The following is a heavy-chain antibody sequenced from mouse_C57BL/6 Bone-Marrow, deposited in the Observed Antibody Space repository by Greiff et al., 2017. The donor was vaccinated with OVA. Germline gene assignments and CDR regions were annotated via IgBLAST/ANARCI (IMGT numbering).Heavy chain of an antibody. Sequence: QVQLQQQSGAELVRPGASVTLSCKASGYTFTDYEMHWVKQTPVHGLEWIGAIDPETGGTAYNQKFKGKAILTADKSSSTAYMELRSLTSEDSAVYYCTRRGAFDYWGQGTTLTVSS. J-gene: IGHJ2*01. V-gene: IGHV1-15*01. CDR2: IDPETGGT. CDR1: GYTFTDYE. CDR3: TRRGAFDY.